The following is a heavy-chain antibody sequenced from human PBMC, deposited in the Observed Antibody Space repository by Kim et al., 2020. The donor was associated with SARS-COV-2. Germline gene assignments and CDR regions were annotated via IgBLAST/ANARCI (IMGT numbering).Heavy chain of an antibody. J-gene: IGHJ4*02. CDR1: GYTFHTYA. D-gene: IGHD5-18*01. Sequence: ASVKVSCKASGYTFHTYAMHWMRQAPGQRLEWMGWVDGGNGNTKSSQNFQGRVTITRDRYATTAYMELSSLRSEDTAVYYCAREETDSYGYRAFDYWGQG. CDR2: VDGGNGNT. V-gene: IGHV1-3*01. CDR3: AREETDSYGYRAFDY.